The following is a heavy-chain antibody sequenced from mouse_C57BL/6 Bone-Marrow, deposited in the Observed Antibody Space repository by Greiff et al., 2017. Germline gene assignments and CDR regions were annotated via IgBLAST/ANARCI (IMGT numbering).Heavy chain of an antibody. J-gene: IGHJ4*01. CDR1: VYSFTDYN. CDR3: ARPAGYAMDY. CDR2: INPKYGTT. V-gene: IGHV1-39*01. Sequence: VQLQQSGPELVKPGASVKISCKASVYSFTDYNMTWVKQSNGKSLEWIGVINPKYGTTSYNQKFKGKAPLTVDQSSSTAYMQLSSLTSEDSAVYYCARPAGYAMDYWGQGTSVTGSS.